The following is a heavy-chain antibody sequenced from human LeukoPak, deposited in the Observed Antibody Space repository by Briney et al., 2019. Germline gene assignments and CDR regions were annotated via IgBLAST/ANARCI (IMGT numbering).Heavy chain of an antibody. CDR2: VRPEGTTT. V-gene: IGHV3-74*03. J-gene: IGHJ4*02. D-gene: IGHD3-9*01. Sequence: PGGSLRLSCAASGFTFSTYWMHWVRQAPGKGLVWVSRVRPEGTTTAYADSVKGRSTISRDNAKNTLFLQMNSLSAEDTAVYYCAGDLDWILFDYWGQGTLVTVSS. CDR3: AGDLDWILFDY. CDR1: GFTFSTYW.